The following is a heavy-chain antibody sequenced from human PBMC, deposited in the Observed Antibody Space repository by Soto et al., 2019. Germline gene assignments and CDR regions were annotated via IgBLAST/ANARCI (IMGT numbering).Heavy chain of an antibody. J-gene: IGHJ4*02. V-gene: IGHV2-5*02. CDR2: IYWDDDK. CDR1: GFSLSTSGVG. D-gene: IGHD6-19*01. Sequence: QITLKESGPTLVKPTQTLTLTCTFSGFSLSTSGVGVGWIRQPPGKALEWLALIYWDDDKRYSPSLKSRLTTTXXTXKXXVVLTMTNMDAVDTATYYCAHRYMMGSGWSLLREYWGQGTLVTVSS. CDR3: AHRYMMGSGWSLLREY.